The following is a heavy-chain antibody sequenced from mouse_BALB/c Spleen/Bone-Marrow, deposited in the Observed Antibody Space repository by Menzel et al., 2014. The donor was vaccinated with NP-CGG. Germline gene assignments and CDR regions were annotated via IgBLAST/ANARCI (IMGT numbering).Heavy chain of an antibody. D-gene: IGHD2-1*01. V-gene: IGHV1-9*01. CDR3: ARNGNYPAWFAY. J-gene: IGHJ3*01. CDR2: ILPGSGST. CDR1: GYTFSSYW. Sequence: QVQLQQSGAELMKPGASVKISCKATGYTFSSYWIEWVKQRPGHGLEWIGEILPGSGSTNYNEKFKGKAIFTADTSSNTAYMHLSSLTSEDSAVYYCARNGNYPAWFAYWGQGTLVTVSA.